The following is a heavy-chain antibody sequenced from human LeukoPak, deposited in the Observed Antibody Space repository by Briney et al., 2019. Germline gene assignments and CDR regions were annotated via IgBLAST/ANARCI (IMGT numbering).Heavy chain of an antibody. CDR3: ARKGPVAAGIMDV. V-gene: IGHV1-69*04. CDR1: GGTFSSYA. Sequence: GASVKVSCKASGGTFSSYAISWVRQAPGQGLEWMGRIIPILGIANYAQKFQGRVTITADKSTSTAYMELSSLRSEDTAVYYCARKGPVAAGIMDVWGQGTTVTVSS. J-gene: IGHJ6*02. CDR2: IIPILGIA. D-gene: IGHD2-15*01.